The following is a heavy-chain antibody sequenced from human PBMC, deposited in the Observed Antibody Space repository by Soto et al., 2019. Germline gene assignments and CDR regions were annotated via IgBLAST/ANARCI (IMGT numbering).Heavy chain of an antibody. CDR2: IYYSGNT. D-gene: IGHD5-12*01. CDR1: GGSISSGAYY. V-gene: IGHV4-31*03. J-gene: IGHJ6*02. CDR3: ARDEVATIGYYYYGTDV. Sequence: QVQLQESGPGLVKPSQTLSLTCTVSGGSISSGAYYWSWIRQHAGKGREWIGYIYYSGNTYYNPSLKSRVAISVDTSKNQFSLKLSSVTAADTAVYYCARDEVATIGYYYYGTDVWGQGTTVTVSS.